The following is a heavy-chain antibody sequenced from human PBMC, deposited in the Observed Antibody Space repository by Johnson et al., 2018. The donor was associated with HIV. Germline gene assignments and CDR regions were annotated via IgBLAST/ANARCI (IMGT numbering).Heavy chain of an antibody. Sequence: QVQLVESGGGVAQPGRSLRLSCAASGFTFSFYAMHWVRQAPGKGLEWVALIFYDGSNKYYADSVKGRFTISRDNSKKTLSLQMNSLRAEDTAVYYCARGYYYDSSGSDDAFDIWGQGTMVTVSS. CDR3: ARGYYYDSSGSDDAFDI. D-gene: IGHD3-22*01. J-gene: IGHJ3*02. CDR2: IFYDGSNK. CDR1: GFTFSFYA. V-gene: IGHV3-30-3*01.